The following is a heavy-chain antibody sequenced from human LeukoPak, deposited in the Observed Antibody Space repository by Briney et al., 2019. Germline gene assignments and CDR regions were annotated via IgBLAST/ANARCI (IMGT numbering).Heavy chain of an antibody. CDR3: TKGYYEPFDS. D-gene: IGHD3-22*01. Sequence: SETLSLTCTVSGASVNSYYWGWIRQPPGKGLEWIGCISDSGRTYYNPSLKSRVTISLGTSNNQFSLRLTSVTAADSAMYYCTKGYYEPFDSWGQGTLVTVSS. CDR2: ISDSGRT. V-gene: IGHV4-59*02. CDR1: GASVNSYY. J-gene: IGHJ4*02.